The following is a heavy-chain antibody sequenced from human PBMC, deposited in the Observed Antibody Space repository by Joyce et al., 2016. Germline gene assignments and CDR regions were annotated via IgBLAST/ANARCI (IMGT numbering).Heavy chain of an antibody. J-gene: IGHJ4*02. D-gene: IGHD5-24*01. CDR1: GFTFSSYS. Sequence: EVQLVESGGGLVKPGGSLRLSCAASGFTFSSYSMNWVRHAPVKGLEWVSSISSSSSYIYYADSVKGRFTISRDNAKNSLYLQMNSLRAEDTAVYYCARVGNKREYFDYWGQGTLVTVSS. V-gene: IGHV3-21*01. CDR3: ARVGNKREYFDY. CDR2: ISSSSSYI.